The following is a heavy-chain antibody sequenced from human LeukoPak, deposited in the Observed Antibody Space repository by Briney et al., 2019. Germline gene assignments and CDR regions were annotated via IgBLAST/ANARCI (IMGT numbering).Heavy chain of an antibody. CDR1: GFIFSSYD. V-gene: IGHV3-30-3*01. CDR3: ARGGSYNPLDY. CDR2: ISYDGSNE. Sequence: GSLRLSCAASGFIFSSYDMHWVRQAPGKGLEWVAFISYDGSNEYNADSVKGRFTISRDNSKNTLYLQMNSLRAEDTAVYYCARGGSYNPLDYWGQGTLVTVSS. D-gene: IGHD1-26*01. J-gene: IGHJ4*02.